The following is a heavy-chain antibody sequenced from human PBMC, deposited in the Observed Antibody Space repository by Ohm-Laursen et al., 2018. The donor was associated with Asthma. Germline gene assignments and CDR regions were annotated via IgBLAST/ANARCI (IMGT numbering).Heavy chain of an antibody. CDR1: GFTFSDYY. J-gene: IGHJ4*02. D-gene: IGHD6-13*01. V-gene: IGHV3-11*01. CDR3: ATGHRAAAGTDY. CDR2: ISSSGSTI. Sequence: SLRLSCAASGFTFSDYYMSWIRQAPGKGLEWVSYISSSGSTIYYADSVKGRFTISRANAKNSLYLQMNSLRAEDTAVYYCATGHRAAAGTDYWGQGTLVTVSS.